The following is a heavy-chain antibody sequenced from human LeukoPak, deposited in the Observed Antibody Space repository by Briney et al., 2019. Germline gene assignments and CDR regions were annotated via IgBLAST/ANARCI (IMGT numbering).Heavy chain of an antibody. J-gene: IGHJ4*02. CDR1: GFTFNYYA. Sequence: GGSLRLSCAASGFTFNYYAMSWVRQAPGKGLEWVSGISDAGGRTYYTDSVKGRFTISRDNTKNTVYLQMNNLRADDTAVYFCVRHDSFIPYWGQGTLVSVSS. CDR2: ISDAGGRT. V-gene: IGHV3-23*01. D-gene: IGHD3-16*01. CDR3: VRHDSFIPY.